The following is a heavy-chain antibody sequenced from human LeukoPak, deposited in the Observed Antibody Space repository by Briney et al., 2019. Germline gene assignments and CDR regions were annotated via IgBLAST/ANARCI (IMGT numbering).Heavy chain of an antibody. CDR3: ARASDYYGSGTYPY. CDR2: IIPIFGTA. J-gene: IGHJ4*02. D-gene: IGHD3-10*01. V-gene: IGHV1-69*05. CDR1: GGTFSSYA. Sequence: ASVKVSCKASGGTFSSYAISWVRQAPGQGVEWMGGIIPIFGTANYAQKFQGRVTITTDESTSTAYMELSSLRSEDTAVYYCARASDYYGSGTYPYWGQGTLVTVSS.